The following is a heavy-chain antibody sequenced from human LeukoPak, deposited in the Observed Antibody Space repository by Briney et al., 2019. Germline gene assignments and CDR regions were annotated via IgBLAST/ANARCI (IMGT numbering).Heavy chain of an antibody. J-gene: IGHJ4*02. CDR1: GFTFSSYA. Sequence: SGGSLRLSCAASGFTFSSYAMSWVRQAPGKGLEWVSAISGSGGSTYYADSVKGRFTISRDNSKNTLYLQMNSLRAEDTAVYYCAKDISDWLLCNDYWGQGTLVTVSS. CDR3: AKDISDWLLCNDY. CDR2: ISGSGGST. D-gene: IGHD3-9*01. V-gene: IGHV3-23*01.